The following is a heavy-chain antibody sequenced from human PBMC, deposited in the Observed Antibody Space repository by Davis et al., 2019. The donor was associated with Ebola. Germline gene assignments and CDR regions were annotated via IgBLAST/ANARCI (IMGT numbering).Heavy chain of an antibody. Sequence: GGSLRLSCAASGFTFSSYGMHWVRQAPGKGLEWVAVISYDGSNKYYADSVKGRFTISRDNSKNTLYLQMNSLRAEDTAVYYCARDRGYNYGLPDYWGQGTLVTVSS. CDR3: ARDRGYNYGLPDY. J-gene: IGHJ4*02. CDR1: GFTFSSYG. CDR2: ISYDGSNK. D-gene: IGHD5-18*01. V-gene: IGHV3-30*03.